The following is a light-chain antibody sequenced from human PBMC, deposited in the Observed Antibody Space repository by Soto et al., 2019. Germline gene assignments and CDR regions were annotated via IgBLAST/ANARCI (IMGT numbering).Light chain of an antibody. V-gene: IGKV1-9*01. Sequence: DIQLTQSPSFLSESVGDRVTFTCRASQVISNFLAWYQQKPGEAPKLLIYAASTLQSGVPSRFSGSGSGTEFTLTSSSLQPEDSATYYCQQLNSYPLTFGEGTKVEIK. CDR1: QVISNF. CDR3: QQLNSYPLT. CDR2: AAS. J-gene: IGKJ4*01.